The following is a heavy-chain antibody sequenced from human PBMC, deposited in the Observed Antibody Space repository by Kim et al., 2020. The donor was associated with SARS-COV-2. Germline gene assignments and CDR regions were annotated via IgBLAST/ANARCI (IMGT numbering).Heavy chain of an antibody. V-gene: IGHV4-39*07. D-gene: IGHD2-21*02. Sequence: SETLSLTCTVSGGSISSSSYYWGWIRQPPGKGLEWIGSIYYSGSTYYNPSLKSRVTISVDTSKNQFSLKLSSVTAADTAVYYCARVGRNYCGGDCYARKYYYNYYGMEVWGQGTTVTVSS. CDR1: GGSISSSSYY. J-gene: IGHJ6*02. CDR3: ARVGRNYCGGDCYARKYYYNYYGMEV. CDR2: IYYSGST.